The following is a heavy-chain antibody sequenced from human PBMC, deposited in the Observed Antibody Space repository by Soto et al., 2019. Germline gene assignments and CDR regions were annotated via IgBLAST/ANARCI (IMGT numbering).Heavy chain of an antibody. CDR2: IWYDGSNK. Sequence: QVQLVESGGGVVQPGRSLRLSCAASGFTFSSYGMHWVRQAPGKGLEWVAVIWYDGSNKYYADSVKGRFTISRDNYKNTLYLQMNSLRAEDTAVYYCAREAVDLVGATVTTNDYMDVWGKGTTVTVSS. D-gene: IGHD4-17*01. CDR3: AREAVDLVGATVTTNDYMDV. J-gene: IGHJ6*03. CDR1: GFTFSSYG. V-gene: IGHV3-33*01.